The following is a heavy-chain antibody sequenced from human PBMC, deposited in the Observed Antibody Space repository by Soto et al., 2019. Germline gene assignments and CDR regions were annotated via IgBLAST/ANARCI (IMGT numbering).Heavy chain of an antibody. CDR1: GFTFSSYS. J-gene: IGHJ3*02. CDR3: ARDRSGWYDDAFEI. D-gene: IGHD6-19*01. V-gene: IGHV3-21*06. Sequence: EVQLVESGGGLVKPGGSLRLSCAASGFTFSSYSMNWVRQAPGKGLEWVSSISSSSSYIYYADSVKGRFTISRDNAKNSLYLQMNSLRAEDTAVYYCARDRSGWYDDAFEIWGQGTMVTVSS. CDR2: ISSSSSYI.